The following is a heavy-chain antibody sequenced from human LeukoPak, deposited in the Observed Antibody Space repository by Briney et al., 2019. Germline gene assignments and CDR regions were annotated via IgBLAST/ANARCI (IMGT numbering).Heavy chain of an antibody. CDR3: AREGPLDWGSSDWYFDL. J-gene: IGHJ2*01. Sequence: SETLSLTCAVSGGSISSSNWWSWVRQPPGKGLEWIGEIYHSGSTNYNPSLKSRVTISVDKSKNQFSLKLSSVTAADTAVYYCAREGPLDWGSSDWYFDLWGRGTLVTVSS. V-gene: IGHV4-4*02. CDR2: IYHSGST. CDR1: GGSISSSNW. D-gene: IGHD7-27*01.